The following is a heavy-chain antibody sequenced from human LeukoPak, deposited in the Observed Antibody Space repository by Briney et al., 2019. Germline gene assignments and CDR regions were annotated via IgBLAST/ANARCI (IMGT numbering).Heavy chain of an antibody. CDR3: AKVLPYFDWLFDY. Sequence: PGGSLRLSCAASGFTFSSYGMHWVRQAPGKGLEWVAFIRYDGSNKYYADSVKGRFTISRDNSKNTLYLQMNSLRAEDTAVYYCAKVLPYFDWLFDYWGQGTLLTVSS. V-gene: IGHV3-30*02. D-gene: IGHD3-9*01. J-gene: IGHJ4*02. CDR1: GFTFSSYG. CDR2: IRYDGSNK.